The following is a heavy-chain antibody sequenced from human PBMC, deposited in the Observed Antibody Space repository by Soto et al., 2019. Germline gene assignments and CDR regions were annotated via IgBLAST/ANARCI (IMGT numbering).Heavy chain of an antibody. D-gene: IGHD1-26*01. CDR1: FTFSMYS. Sequence: EVQVVESGGGLVQPGGSLRLSCSFTFSMYSMNWVRQAPGKGLGWVASISSGGSYIKYADSVKGRFTISRDNAKNSVSLPMNSLRVDDTAVYFCTRDQGGSYDSWFDSWGQGTLVTVSS. CDR2: ISSGGSYI. V-gene: IGHV3-21*01. CDR3: TRDQGGSYDSWFDS. J-gene: IGHJ5*01.